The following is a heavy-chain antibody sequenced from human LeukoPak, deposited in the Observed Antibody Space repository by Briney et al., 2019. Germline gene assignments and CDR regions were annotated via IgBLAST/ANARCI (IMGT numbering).Heavy chain of an antibody. Sequence: KPGGSLRLSCAASGFTFSDYYMSWIRQAPGKGLEWVSYISSSGSTIYYADSVKGRFTISRDNAKNSLYLQMNSLRTEDTAVYYCAGDGQGSSYYYYYMDVWGKGTTVTVSS. J-gene: IGHJ6*03. D-gene: IGHD3-10*01. CDR2: ISSSGSTI. CDR3: AGDGQGSSYYYYYMDV. V-gene: IGHV3-11*01. CDR1: GFTFSDYY.